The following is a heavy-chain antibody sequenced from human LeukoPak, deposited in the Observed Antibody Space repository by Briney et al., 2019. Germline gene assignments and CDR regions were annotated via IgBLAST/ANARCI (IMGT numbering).Heavy chain of an antibody. J-gene: IGHJ4*01. D-gene: IGHD3-16*01. CDR1: GFTFSRFG. CDR3: ARQGDDY. CDR2: ISGSGGST. V-gene: IGHV3-21*01. Sequence: GGSLRLSCAASGFTFSRFGMHWVRQAPGKGLEWVSAISGSGGSTYYADSVKGRFTISRDNAKNSLYLQMNSLRAEDTAVYYCARQGDDYWGHGTLVTVSS.